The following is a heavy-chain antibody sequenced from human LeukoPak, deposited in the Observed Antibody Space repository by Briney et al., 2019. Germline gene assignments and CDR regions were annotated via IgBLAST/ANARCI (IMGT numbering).Heavy chain of an antibody. CDR1: GFTFSSYS. Sequence: GGSLRLSCAASGFTFSSYSMNWVRQAPGKGLEWVSYISSSSSTIYYADSVKGRFTISRDNAKNSLYLQMNSLRAEDTAVYYCAKDGYCSSTSCYPDSLWGQGTLVTVSS. V-gene: IGHV3-48*01. D-gene: IGHD2-2*03. CDR3: AKDGYCSSTSCYPDSL. CDR2: ISSSSSTI. J-gene: IGHJ4*02.